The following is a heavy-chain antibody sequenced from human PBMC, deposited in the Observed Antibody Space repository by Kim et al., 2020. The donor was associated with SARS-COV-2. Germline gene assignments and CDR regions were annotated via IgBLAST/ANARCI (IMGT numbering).Heavy chain of an antibody. V-gene: IGHV3-23*01. CDR2: ISGSGSST. CDR3: AKRGWESDYGPKNPLDY. Sequence: GGSLRLSCPASGFRTCAMSWVRQAPGKGLEWVSSISGSGSSTYYADSVEGRFTISRDNSKNTVYLQMNNLRAEDTAVYFCAKRGWESDYGPKNPLDYWGQGTLVTVSS. CDR1: GFRTCA. D-gene: IGHD3-10*01. J-gene: IGHJ4*02.